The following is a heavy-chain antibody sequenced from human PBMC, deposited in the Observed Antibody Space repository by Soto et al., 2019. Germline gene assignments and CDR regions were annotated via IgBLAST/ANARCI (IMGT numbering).Heavy chain of an antibody. CDR1: GGTFSSYS. Sequence: QVQLVQSGAEVKKPGSSVKVSCKASGGTFSSYSINWVRQAPGQGLEWMGEIIPIFGTANYAQKFQGRVTITADESTSTAYMELRSLRSEDTAVYYSARDGGRHCGGIDYWGQGTLVTVSS. D-gene: IGHD1-26*01. CDR3: ARDGGRHCGGIDY. J-gene: IGHJ4*02. CDR2: IIPIFGTA. V-gene: IGHV1-69*01.